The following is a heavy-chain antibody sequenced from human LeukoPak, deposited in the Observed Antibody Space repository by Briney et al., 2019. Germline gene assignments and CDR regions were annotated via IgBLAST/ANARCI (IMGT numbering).Heavy chain of an antibody. D-gene: IGHD2-2*01. Sequence: SETLSLTCTVSGGSISSSTYYWGWIRQPPGKGLESIGSIYYSGSIFYSGSTYYNPSLKSRVTISVDTSKNQFSLKLSSVTAADTAVYYCARAYCSSDTCSAVGYFDLWGRGTLVTVSS. V-gene: IGHV4-39*07. CDR2: IYYSGSIFYSGST. CDR1: GGSISSSTYY. J-gene: IGHJ2*01. CDR3: ARAYCSSDTCSAVGYFDL.